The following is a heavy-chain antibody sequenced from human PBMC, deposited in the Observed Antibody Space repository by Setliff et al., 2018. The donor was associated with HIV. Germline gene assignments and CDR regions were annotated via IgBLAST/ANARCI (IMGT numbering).Heavy chain of an antibody. CDR1: GGSISSGYY. J-gene: IGHJ4*02. CDR2: IYYSGST. V-gene: IGHV4-31*03. CDR3: ARERGASGGKRNTWYTY. D-gene: IGHD6-13*01. Sequence: SETLSLTCTVSGGSISSGYYWSWIRQHPGKGLEWIGYIYYSGSTHYNPSLQSRLVISVDTSKNQFSLKLTSVTAADTAVYYCARERGASGGKRNTWYTYWGQGTLVTVSS.